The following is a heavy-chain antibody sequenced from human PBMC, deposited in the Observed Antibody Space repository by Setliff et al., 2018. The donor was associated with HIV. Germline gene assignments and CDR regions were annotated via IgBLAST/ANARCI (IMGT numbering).Heavy chain of an antibody. CDR3: AKAGGDS. CDR2: IYPSDSDT. D-gene: IGHD3-10*01. J-gene: IGHJ5*01. Sequence: GESLKISCRGFGYNFNNYWIDWVRQMPGKGLEWMGTIYPSDSDTKYNPSFQGHASISADRSIGTTYLQWSSLRASDTAMYYCAKAGGDSWGQGTLVTVSS. V-gene: IGHV5-51*01. CDR1: GYNFNNYW.